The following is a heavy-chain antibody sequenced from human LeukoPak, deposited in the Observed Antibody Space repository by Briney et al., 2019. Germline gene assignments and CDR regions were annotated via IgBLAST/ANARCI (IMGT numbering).Heavy chain of an antibody. CDR3: ARDQGKEYSSSWYPFYYYYYGMDV. CDR2: ISAYNGNT. D-gene: IGHD6-13*01. Sequence: ASVKVSCKASGYTFTSYGISWVRQAPGQGLEWMGWISAYNGNTNYAQKLQGRVTMTTDTSTSTAYMELRSLRSEDTAVYYCARDQGKEYSSSWYPFYYYYYGMDVWGKGTTVTVSS. J-gene: IGHJ6*04. CDR1: GYTFTSYG. V-gene: IGHV1-18*04.